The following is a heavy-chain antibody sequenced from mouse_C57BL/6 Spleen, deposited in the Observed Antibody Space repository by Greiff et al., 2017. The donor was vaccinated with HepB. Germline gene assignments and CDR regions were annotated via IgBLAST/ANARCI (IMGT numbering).Heavy chain of an antibody. CDR2: ISDGGSYT. CDR3: ARDRGYDGYHGGVDY. Sequence: EVQLVESGGGLVKPGGSLKLSCAASGFTFSSYAMSWVRQTPEKRLEWVATISDGGSYTYYPDNVKGRFTISRDNAKNNLYLQMSQLKSEDTAMDYCARDRGYDGYHGGVDYWGQGTTLTVSS. D-gene: IGHD2-3*01. CDR1: GFTFSSYA. V-gene: IGHV5-4*01. J-gene: IGHJ2*01.